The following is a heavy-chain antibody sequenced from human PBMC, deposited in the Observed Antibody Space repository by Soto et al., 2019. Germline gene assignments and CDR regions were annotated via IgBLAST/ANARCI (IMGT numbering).Heavy chain of an antibody. CDR1: GFTFDDYA. Sequence: ALRLSCAASGFTFDDYAMHWVRQAPGKGLEWVSGISWNSGSIGYADSVKGRFTISRDNAKNSLYLQMNSLRAEDTALYYCAKGRDLGYCSGGSCYRSYYYGMDVWGQGTTVTVSS. J-gene: IGHJ6*02. CDR2: ISWNSGSI. CDR3: AKGRDLGYCSGGSCYRSYYYGMDV. D-gene: IGHD2-15*01. V-gene: IGHV3-9*01.